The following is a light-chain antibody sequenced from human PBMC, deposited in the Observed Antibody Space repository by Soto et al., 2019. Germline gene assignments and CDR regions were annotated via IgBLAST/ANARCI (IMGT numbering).Light chain of an antibody. J-gene: IGKJ4*01. CDR2: GAS. CDR1: QSVSSSY. Sequence: EIVMTQSPATLSVSPGERATLSCRASQSVSSSYLAWYQQKPGQAPRLLMYGASSRATGIPDRFSGSGSGTDFTLTISRLEPEDFAVYYCQQYGSSPLTFGGGTKVDIK. CDR3: QQYGSSPLT. V-gene: IGKV3-20*01.